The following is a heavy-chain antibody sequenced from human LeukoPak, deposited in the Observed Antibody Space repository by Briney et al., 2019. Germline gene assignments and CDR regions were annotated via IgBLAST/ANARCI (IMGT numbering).Heavy chain of an antibody. CDR3: VTDIVVVVAATTPFDY. J-gene: IGHJ4*02. Sequence: SLTLSCAASGFTFSSYGMHWLRQAPGKGLEGVAFMSYDGSSKYYADSVKGRFTISRDKSKNTLYLQMDSLRAEDTAVYYCVTDIVVVVAATTPFDYWGQGTLVTVSS. CDR1: GFTFSSYG. D-gene: IGHD2-15*01. V-gene: IGHV3-30*03. CDR2: MSYDGSSK.